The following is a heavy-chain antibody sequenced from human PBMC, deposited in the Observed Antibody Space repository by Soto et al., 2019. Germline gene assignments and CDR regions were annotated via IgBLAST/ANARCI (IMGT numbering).Heavy chain of an antibody. CDR3: AKRTVGWYFDL. CDR2: LSGSGDST. CDR1: GFTFSSYA. V-gene: IGHV3-23*01. D-gene: IGHD4-17*01. J-gene: IGHJ2*01. Sequence: EVQLLESGGGLVQPGGSLRLSCAASGFTFSSYAMSWVRQAPGKGLEWVSALSGSGDSTYYADSVKGRFTISRDNSKNTQYLQMNSLRAEDTAVYYCAKRTVGWYFDLWGRGTLVTVSS.